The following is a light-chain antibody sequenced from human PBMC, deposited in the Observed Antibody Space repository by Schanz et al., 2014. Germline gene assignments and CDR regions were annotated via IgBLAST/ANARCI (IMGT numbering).Light chain of an antibody. V-gene: IGLV2-14*02. Sequence: QSALTQPASVSGSPGQSITISCTGTSSDVGSYGFVSWYQHYPGKAPKVIIYEANKRPSGVSNRFSASKSGYTASLTISGLQAEDEADYYCSSYAGSNGVLFGGGTKVTV. CDR3: SSYAGSNGVL. CDR1: SSDVGSYGF. J-gene: IGLJ2*01. CDR2: EAN.